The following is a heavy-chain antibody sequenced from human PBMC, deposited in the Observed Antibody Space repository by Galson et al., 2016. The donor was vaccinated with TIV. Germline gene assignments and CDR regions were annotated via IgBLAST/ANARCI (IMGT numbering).Heavy chain of an antibody. D-gene: IGHD1-7*01. Sequence: CAISGDSVSGNTAAWNWVRQSPSRGLEWLGRTYYTSRWNTDYAVSVKGRIIIRPDKSMNQVSLQLSSVIPDDTAVYYCSRGNWNYGMGGAMDVWGRGTTVTVSS. CDR1: GDSVSGNTAA. CDR3: SRGNWNYGMGGAMDV. V-gene: IGHV6-1*01. CDR2: TYYTSRWNT. J-gene: IGHJ6*02.